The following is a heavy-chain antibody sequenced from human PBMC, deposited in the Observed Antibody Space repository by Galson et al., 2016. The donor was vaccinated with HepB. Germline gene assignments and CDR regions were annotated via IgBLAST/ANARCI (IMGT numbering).Heavy chain of an antibody. CDR2: MYYSGST. CDR1: SVSISNSSYY. Sequence: ETLSLTCTVSSVSISNSSYYWGWIRQPPGKGLEWIGSMYYSGSTYYNPSLKSRVSMSVDTSKKQFSLSLTSVTAADTAVYYCARQVRVLGPRHLWFGAFDSWGQGTLVAVSS. V-gene: IGHV4-39*01. J-gene: IGHJ4*02. CDR3: ARQVRVLGPRHLWFGAFDS. D-gene: IGHD3-10*01.